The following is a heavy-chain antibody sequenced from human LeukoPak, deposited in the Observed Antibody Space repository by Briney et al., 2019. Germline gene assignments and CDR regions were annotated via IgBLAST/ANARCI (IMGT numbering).Heavy chain of an antibody. Sequence: SETLSLTCTVSGGSISSSSYYWGWIRQPPGKGLEWIGSIYYGGNTYYNPSLKSRVTISVDTSKNQFSLKLSSVTAADTAVYYCASFDYDSSGYSYYYYYGMDVWGQGTTVIVSS. CDR2: IYYGGNT. J-gene: IGHJ6*02. CDR1: GGSISSSSYY. V-gene: IGHV4-39*01. D-gene: IGHD3-22*01. CDR3: ASFDYDSSGYSYYYYYGMDV.